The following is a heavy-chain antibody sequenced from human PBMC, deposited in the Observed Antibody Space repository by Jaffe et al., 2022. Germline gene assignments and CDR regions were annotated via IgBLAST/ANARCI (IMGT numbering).Heavy chain of an antibody. D-gene: IGHD3-16*02. CDR3: ARVSADYIWGSYRLDY. Sequence: EVQLVESGGGLVKPGGSLRLSCAASGFTFSSYSMNWVRQAPGKGLEWVSSISSSSSYIYYADSVKGRFTISRDNAKNSLYLQMNSLRAEDTAVYYCARVSADYIWGSYRLDYWGQGTLVTVSS. CDR1: GFTFSSYS. V-gene: IGHV3-21*01. J-gene: IGHJ4*02. CDR2: ISSSSSYI.